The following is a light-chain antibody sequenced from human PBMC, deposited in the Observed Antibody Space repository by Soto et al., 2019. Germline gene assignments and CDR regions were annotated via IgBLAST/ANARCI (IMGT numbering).Light chain of an antibody. V-gene: IGLV2-23*02. Sequence: QSVLTQPASVSGSPGQSITISCAGTSSDVGRYNLVSRYQHHPGTAPKLMIYEVSKRPSGVADRFSGSKSGNTASLTISGLQAEYEADYYCCSYAVPSTYVLFGGGTQLTVL. J-gene: IGLJ3*02. CDR3: CSYAVPSTYVL. CDR2: EVS. CDR1: SSDVGRYNL.